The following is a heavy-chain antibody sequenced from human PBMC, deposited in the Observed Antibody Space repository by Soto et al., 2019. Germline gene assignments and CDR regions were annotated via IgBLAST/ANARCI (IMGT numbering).Heavy chain of an antibody. CDR3: ARPEYSSSYPSDY. J-gene: IGHJ4*02. CDR2: ISSSGSTI. Sequence: LRLSCAASGFTFSDYYMSWIRQAPGKGLEWVSYISSSGSTIYYADSVKGRFTISRDNAKNSLYLQMNSLRAEDTAVYYCARPEYSSSYPSDYWGQGTLVTVSS. D-gene: IGHD6-6*01. V-gene: IGHV3-11*01. CDR1: GFTFSDYY.